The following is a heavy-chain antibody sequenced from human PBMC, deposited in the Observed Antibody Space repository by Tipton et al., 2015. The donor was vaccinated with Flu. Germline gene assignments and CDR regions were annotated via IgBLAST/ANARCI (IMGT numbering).Heavy chain of an antibody. V-gene: IGHV4-38-2*02. D-gene: IGHD6-19*01. CDR2: IDHSGST. CDR1: GYSISSGYY. Sequence: GLVKPSETLSLTCTVSGYSISSGYYWGWIRQPPGKGLEWIGSIDHSGSTYYNPSLKSRVTISVDTSKNQFSLKLSSVTAADTAVYYCARDLGGQSSGWKGPFDYWGQGTLVTVSS. J-gene: IGHJ4*02. CDR3: ARDLGGQSSGWKGPFDY.